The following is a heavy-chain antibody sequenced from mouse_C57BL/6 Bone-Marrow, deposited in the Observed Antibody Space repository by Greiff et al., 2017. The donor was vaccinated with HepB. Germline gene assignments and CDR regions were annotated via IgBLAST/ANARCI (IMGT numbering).Heavy chain of an antibody. J-gene: IGHJ2*01. CDR2: IYPRSGNT. V-gene: IGHV1-81*01. Sequence: VQLQQSGAELARPGASVKLSCKASGYTFTSYGISWVKQRTGQGLEWIGEIYPRSGNTYYNEKFKGKATLTADKSSSTAYMELRSLTSEDSADYFCARITTVPIEDYFDYWGQGTTLTVSS. CDR3: ARITTVPIEDYFDY. D-gene: IGHD1-1*01. CDR1: GYTFTSYG.